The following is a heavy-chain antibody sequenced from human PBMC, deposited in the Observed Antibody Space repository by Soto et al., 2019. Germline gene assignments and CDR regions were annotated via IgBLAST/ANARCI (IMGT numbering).Heavy chain of an antibody. CDR1: GASVSSGSYH. CDR2: IYYIGTT. CDR3: ARGDYYDSSGSV. Sequence: PSETLSLTCTVSGASVSSGSYHWSWIRQPPGKGLEWIGYIYYIGTTTYNPSLKSRVTISVDTSNNQFSLKLNSVTAADTALYYCARGDYYDSSGSVWGQGATVTVSS. D-gene: IGHD3-22*01. J-gene: IGHJ6*02. V-gene: IGHV4-61*01.